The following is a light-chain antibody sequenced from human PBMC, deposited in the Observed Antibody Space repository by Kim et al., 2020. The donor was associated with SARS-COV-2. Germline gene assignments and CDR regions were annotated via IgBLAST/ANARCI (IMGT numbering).Light chain of an antibody. V-gene: IGLV3-1*01. Sequence: SYELTQPPSVSVSPGQTASITCSADKLGNKYASWYQQKPGQSPVLVIYQDTKRPSGIPERFSGSNSGNTATLTISGTQPLDEGDYYCQAWDSSTAVFGGGTQLTVL. CDR3: QAWDSSTAV. CDR1: KLGNKY. J-gene: IGLJ7*01. CDR2: QDT.